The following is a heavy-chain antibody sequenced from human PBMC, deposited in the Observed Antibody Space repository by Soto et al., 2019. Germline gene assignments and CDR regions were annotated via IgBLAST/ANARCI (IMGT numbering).Heavy chain of an antibody. CDR2: NYYSGIT. CDR1: GGSISSGGYY. CDR3: ARGSSIAGLYYGMDV. V-gene: IGHV4-31*03. J-gene: IGHJ6*02. D-gene: IGHD6-6*01. Sequence: QVQLPESGPGLVKPSQTLSLTCTVSGGSISSGGYYWTWIRQHPGKGLEWIGYNYYSGITYYNPSLKSRVTISLDTSKNQFSLKLSSVTAADTAVYYCARGSSIAGLYYGMDVWGQGTTVTVSS.